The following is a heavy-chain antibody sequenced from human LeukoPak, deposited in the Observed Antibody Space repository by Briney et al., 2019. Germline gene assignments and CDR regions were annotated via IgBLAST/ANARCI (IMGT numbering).Heavy chain of an antibody. CDR1: GYTFTSYG. J-gene: IGHJ5*02. CDR2: ISAHNGKT. D-gene: IGHD2-2*01. V-gene: IGHV1-18*01. Sequence: AASVKVSCKASGYTFTSYGITWVRQAPGQGLEWMGWISAHNGKTNYAQKSQGRVTMTTDTYTRTAYMELRSLRSDDTAVYYCARGDVVVSAAVRFDPWGQGTLVTVSS. CDR3: ARGDVVVSAAVRFDP.